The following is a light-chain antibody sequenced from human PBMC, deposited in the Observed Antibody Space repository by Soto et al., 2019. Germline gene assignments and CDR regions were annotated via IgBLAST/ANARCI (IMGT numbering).Light chain of an antibody. Sequence: EIVLTQSPATLSLSPGEGATLSCRASQSISKYLVWYQQKPGQAPRVLIYDTSNRATGIPARFSGTGSGTDFTLTISSLEPKNFAVYYCQQRSDWPVTFGPGTKVDIK. CDR3: QQRSDWPVT. CDR2: DTS. V-gene: IGKV3-11*01. J-gene: IGKJ3*01. CDR1: QSISKY.